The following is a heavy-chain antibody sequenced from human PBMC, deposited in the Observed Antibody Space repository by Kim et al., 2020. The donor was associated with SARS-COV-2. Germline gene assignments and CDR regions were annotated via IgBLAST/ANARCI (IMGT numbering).Heavy chain of an antibody. CDR3: AKVSRQLVTMGDFDY. CDR2: ISGSGGST. CDR1: GFTFSIYA. V-gene: IGHV3-23*01. Sequence: GGSLRLSCAASGFTFSIYAMSWVRQAPGKGLEWVSAISGSGGSTYYADSVKGRFTISRDNSKNTLYLQMNSLRAEDTAVYYCAKVSRQLVTMGDFDYWGQGTLVTVSS. J-gene: IGHJ4*02. D-gene: IGHD6-13*01.